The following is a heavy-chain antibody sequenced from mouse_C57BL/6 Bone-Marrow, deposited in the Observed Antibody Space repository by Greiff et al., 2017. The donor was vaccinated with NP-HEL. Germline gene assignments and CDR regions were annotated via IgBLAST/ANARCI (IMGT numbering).Heavy chain of an antibody. Sequence: QVQLKESGAELARPGASVKLSCKASGYTFTSYGISWVKQRTGQGLEWIGEIYPRSGNTYYNEKFKGKATLTADKSSSTAYMELRSLTSEDSAVYFCARDDSFAYWGQGTLVTVSA. J-gene: IGHJ3*01. CDR1: GYTFTSYG. D-gene: IGHD2-4*01. V-gene: IGHV1-81*01. CDR2: IYPRSGNT. CDR3: ARDDSFAY.